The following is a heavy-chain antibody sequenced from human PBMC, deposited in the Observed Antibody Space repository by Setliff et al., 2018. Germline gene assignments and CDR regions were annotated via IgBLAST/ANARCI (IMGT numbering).Heavy chain of an antibody. D-gene: IGHD6-19*01. Sequence: PGGSLRLSCASSGFTFRNYGMHWVRQAPGKGLEWVAVIWDDGVKKYHADSVKGRFTISRDNARNSVYLQMNSLRAEDAAVYYCATSDWYAAFDHWGQGTLVTVSS. CDR3: ATSDWYAAFDH. CDR1: GFTFRNYG. J-gene: IGHJ4*02. CDR2: IWDDGVKK. V-gene: IGHV3-33*03.